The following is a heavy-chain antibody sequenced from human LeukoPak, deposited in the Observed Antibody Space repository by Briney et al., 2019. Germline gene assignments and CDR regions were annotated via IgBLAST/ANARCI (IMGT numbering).Heavy chain of an antibody. CDR1: GFTFDDYA. CDR3: ARVGYSRSWHSGSAFDI. V-gene: IGHV3-7*01. Sequence: GGSLRLSCAASGFTFDDYAMHWVRQAPGKGLEWVASIREDGSQKSAVDSVRGRFTIARDNAKNSVYLQMDSLRAEDTAVYYRARVGYSRSWHSGSAFDIWGQGTMVTVSS. CDR2: IREDGSQK. J-gene: IGHJ3*02. D-gene: IGHD6-13*01.